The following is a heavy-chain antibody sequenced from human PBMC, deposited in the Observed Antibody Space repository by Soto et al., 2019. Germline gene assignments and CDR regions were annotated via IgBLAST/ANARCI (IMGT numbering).Heavy chain of an antibody. D-gene: IGHD1-26*01. Sequence: ASVNVSCKASAYTFTSYFISWVRQAPGQGLEWMGWISAHNGNTNHAQKLQGRVTMTTDTSTSTAYMELRSLRSDDTAVYYCARDAAVGLFDYWGQGTLVTVSS. V-gene: IGHV1-18*01. J-gene: IGHJ4*02. CDR2: ISAHNGNT. CDR3: ARDAAVGLFDY. CDR1: AYTFTSYF.